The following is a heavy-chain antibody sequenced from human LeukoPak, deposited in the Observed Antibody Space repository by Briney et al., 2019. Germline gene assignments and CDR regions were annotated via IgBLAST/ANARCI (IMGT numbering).Heavy chain of an antibody. D-gene: IGHD3-22*01. V-gene: IGHV3-23*01. CDR2: ISGSGGST. Sequence: GGSLRLSCAASGFTFSSYAMSWVRQAPGKGLEWVSAISGSGGSTYYADSVKGRFTISRDNSKNTLYLQMNSLRAEDTAVYYCAKGTEYYYDSSGLCYFDYWGQGTLVTVSS. J-gene: IGHJ4*02. CDR3: AKGTEYYYDSSGLCYFDY. CDR1: GFTFSSYA.